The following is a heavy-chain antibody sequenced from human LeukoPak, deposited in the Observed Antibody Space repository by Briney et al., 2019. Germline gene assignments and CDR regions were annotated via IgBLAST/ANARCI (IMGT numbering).Heavy chain of an antibody. V-gene: IGHV4-59*01. CDR2: IYYSGTT. CDR3: ARGTMMVGP. Sequence: SETLSLTCTVSGGSIDSNSWTWIRQPPGKGLEWIGYIYYSGTTNYNPSLKSRVTISVDTSKNQFSLKLSSVTAADTAVYYCARGTMMVGPWGQGTLVTVSS. CDR1: GGSIDSNS. J-gene: IGHJ5*02. D-gene: IGHD3-22*01.